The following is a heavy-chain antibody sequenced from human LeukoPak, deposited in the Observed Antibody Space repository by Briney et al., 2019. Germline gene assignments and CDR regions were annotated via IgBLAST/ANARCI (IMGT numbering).Heavy chain of an antibody. CDR3: ARDHNQYYYGSGVSGGWFDP. J-gene: IGHJ5*02. D-gene: IGHD3-10*01. CDR2: IYYSGST. Sequence: ETLSLTCTVSGGSISSSSYYWGWIRQPPGKGLEWIGSIYYSGSTYYNPSLKSRVTISVDTSKNQFSLKLSSVTAADTAVYYCARDHNQYYYGSGVSGGWFDPWGQGTLVTVSS. V-gene: IGHV4-39*07. CDR1: GGSISSSSYY.